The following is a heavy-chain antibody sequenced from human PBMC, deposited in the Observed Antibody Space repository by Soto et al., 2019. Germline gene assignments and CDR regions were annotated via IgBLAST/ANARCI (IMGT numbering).Heavy chain of an antibody. CDR1: GFTFSSYA. CDR2: ISGSGGST. D-gene: IGHD3-22*01. Sequence: GGSLRLSCAASGFTFSSYAMSWVRQAPGKGLEWVSAISGSGGSTYYADSVKGRFTISRDNSKNTLYLQMNSLRAEDTAVYYCAKGEGITMIVVVTPDYYFDYWGQGTLVTVSS. CDR3: AKGEGITMIVVVTPDYYFDY. V-gene: IGHV3-23*01. J-gene: IGHJ4*02.